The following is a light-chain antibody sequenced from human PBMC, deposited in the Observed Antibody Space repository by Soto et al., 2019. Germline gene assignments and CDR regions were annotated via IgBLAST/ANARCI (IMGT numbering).Light chain of an antibody. Sequence: SVLTQPASVSGSPGQSITISCTGTSSTVGGFNVVSWYQQHPGKAPKVIIYEGIKRPSGVSNRFSGSNPGSTASLTISGLQAEDEADYYCCSYVGATTYVFGTGTKVIVL. J-gene: IGLJ1*01. CDR1: SSTVGGFNV. CDR2: EGI. CDR3: CSYVGATTYV. V-gene: IGLV2-23*01.